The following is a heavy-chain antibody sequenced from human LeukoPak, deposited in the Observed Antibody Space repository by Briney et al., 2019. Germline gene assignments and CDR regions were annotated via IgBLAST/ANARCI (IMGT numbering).Heavy chain of an antibody. CDR1: GGSMNSGNYY. CDR3: ARTNNYDYPWFDP. V-gene: IGHV4-61*02. J-gene: IGHJ5*02. Sequence: SQTLSLTYTVSGGSMNSGNYYWSWIRQPAGKGLEWIGRIYTSESTNYNPSLKSRVTLSVDTSKNYFSLKLSSVTAADTAVYFCARTNNYDYPWFDPWGQGTLVTVSS. CDR2: IYTSEST. D-gene: IGHD3-16*01.